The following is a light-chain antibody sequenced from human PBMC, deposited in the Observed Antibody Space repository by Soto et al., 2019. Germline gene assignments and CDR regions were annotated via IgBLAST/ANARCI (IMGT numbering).Light chain of an antibody. Sequence: QSALTQPASVSGSPGQSITISCTGTSNDVGIYNSVSWFQHHPGKGPKLVIYDVSNRPSGVSNRFSGSKSGNTASLTISGLQAEDEADYHCSSYTIRSTYVFGTGTKVTVL. V-gene: IGLV2-14*01. CDR3: SSYTIRSTYV. CDR2: DVS. CDR1: SNDVGIYNS. J-gene: IGLJ1*01.